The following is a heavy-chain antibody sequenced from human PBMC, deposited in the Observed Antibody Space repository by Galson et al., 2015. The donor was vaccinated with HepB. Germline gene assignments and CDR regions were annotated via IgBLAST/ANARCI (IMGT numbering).Heavy chain of an antibody. CDR2: IIPIFGTA. Sequence: QSGAEVKKPGASVKVSCKASGGTFSSYAISWVRQAPGQGLEWMGGIIPIFGTANYAQKFQGRVTITADESTSTAYMELSSLRSEDTAVYYCARDRYGSGWYGLFHHYYYGMDVWGQGTTVTVSS. V-gene: IGHV1-69*13. J-gene: IGHJ6*02. CDR1: GGTFSSYA. CDR3: ARDRYGSGWYGLFHHYYYGMDV. D-gene: IGHD6-19*01.